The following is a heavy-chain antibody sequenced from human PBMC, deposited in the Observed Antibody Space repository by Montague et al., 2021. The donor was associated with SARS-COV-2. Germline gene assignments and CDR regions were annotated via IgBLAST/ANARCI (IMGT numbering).Heavy chain of an antibody. J-gene: IGHJ4*02. Sequence: SLRLSCAASGFTFSSYAMSWVRQAPGKGLERVSTISGSGGSTYYADSVKGRFTISRDNSKNTLYLQMNSLRAEDTAVYYCANDVGALLGSGSYQGYWGQGTLVTVSS. CDR2: ISGSGGST. V-gene: IGHV3-23*01. D-gene: IGHD3-10*01. CDR3: ANDVGALLGSGSYQGY. CDR1: GFTFSSYA.